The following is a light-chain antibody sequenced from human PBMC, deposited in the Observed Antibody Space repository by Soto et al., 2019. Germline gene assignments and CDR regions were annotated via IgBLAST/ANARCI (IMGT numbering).Light chain of an antibody. J-gene: IGKJ3*01. CDR1: QSVSSTY. V-gene: IGKV3-20*01. CDR2: GAS. Sequence: EIVLTQSPGPVSLSPGERATLSCRASQSVSSTYLAWYQQRPGQTPRLLIYGASRRAAGIPDRFSGSGSGKDFTLTISRLEPEDFAVYYCQQFAASPFTFGPGTRVDIK. CDR3: QQFAASPFT.